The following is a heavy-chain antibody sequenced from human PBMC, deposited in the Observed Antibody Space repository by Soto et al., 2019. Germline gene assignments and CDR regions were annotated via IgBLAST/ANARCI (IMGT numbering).Heavy chain of an antibody. CDR1: GGSISSYY. CDR2: IYYSGST. CDR3: ARGIESNLKRTYGMDV. Sequence: QVQLQESGPGLVKPSETLSLTCTVSGGSISSYYLSWIRQPPGKVLEWIGYIYYSGSTNYNPCLKSRVTISVDTSKNQFSLKLSSVTAADPAVYYCARGIESNLKRTYGMDVWGQGTTVTVSS. D-gene: IGHD4-4*01. V-gene: IGHV4-59*01. J-gene: IGHJ6*02.